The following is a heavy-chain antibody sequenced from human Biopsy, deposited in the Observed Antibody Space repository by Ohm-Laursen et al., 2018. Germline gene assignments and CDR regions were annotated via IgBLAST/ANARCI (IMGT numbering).Heavy chain of an antibody. CDR1: GGSISSYY. Sequence: SDTLSLTCTVSGGSISSYYWNWIRQPPGKGLEWIGYIYYSGTTDYSRSLKSRVTISIDKSKNQFFLKLSSVTAEDTAVYYCARDDAVTVIRGLYYWGQGALVTVSS. CDR2: IYYSGTT. J-gene: IGHJ4*02. V-gene: IGHV4-59*07. CDR3: ARDDAVTVIRGLYY. D-gene: IGHD2-21*02.